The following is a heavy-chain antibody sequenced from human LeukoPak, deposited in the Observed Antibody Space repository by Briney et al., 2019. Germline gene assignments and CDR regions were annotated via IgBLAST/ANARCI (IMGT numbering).Heavy chain of an antibody. CDR2: ISAYNGNT. CDR1: GYTFTSYG. V-gene: IGHV1-18*01. J-gene: IGHJ6*02. Sequence: GASVKVSCKASGYTFTSYGISWVRQAPGQGLEWMGWISAYNGNTNYAQKLQGRVTMTTDTSTSTAYMELRSLRSDDTAVYYCARTGARFGELLSEIEYWGQGTTVTVSS. CDR3: ARTGARFGELLSEIEY. D-gene: IGHD3-10*01.